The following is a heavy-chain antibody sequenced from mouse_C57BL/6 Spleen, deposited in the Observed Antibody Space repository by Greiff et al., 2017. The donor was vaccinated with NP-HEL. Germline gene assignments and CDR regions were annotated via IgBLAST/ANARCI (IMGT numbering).Heavy chain of an antibody. CDR2: INPSNGGT. J-gene: IGHJ2*01. CDR1: GYTFTGYW. CDR3: ARTGIYYDYDDYFDY. Sequence: QVQLQQPGTELVKPGASVKLSCKASGYTFTGYWMHWVKQRPGQGLEWIGNINPSNGGTNYNEKFKSKATLTVDKSSSTAYMQLSSLTSEDSAVYYCARTGIYYDYDDYFDYWGQGTTLTVSS. D-gene: IGHD2-4*01. V-gene: IGHV1-53*01.